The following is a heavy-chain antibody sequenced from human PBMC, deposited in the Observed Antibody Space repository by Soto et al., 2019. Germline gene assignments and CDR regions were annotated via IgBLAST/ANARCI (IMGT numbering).Heavy chain of an antibody. CDR3: AKYGGSWRGAFDI. V-gene: IGHV3-23*01. Sequence: PGGSLRLSCAASGFTFSSYAMSWVRQAPGKGLGWVSAISGSGGSTYYADSVKGRFTISRDNSKNTLYLQMNSLRAEDTAVYYCAKYGGSWRGAFDIWGQGTMVTVSS. CDR2: ISGSGGST. CDR1: GFTFSSYA. J-gene: IGHJ3*02. D-gene: IGHD6-13*01.